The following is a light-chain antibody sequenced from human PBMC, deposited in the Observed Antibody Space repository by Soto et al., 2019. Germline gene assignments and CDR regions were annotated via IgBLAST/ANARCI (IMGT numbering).Light chain of an antibody. CDR3: PLYTGAPVT. CDR1: QTISDW. Sequence: VGDRVTITCRASQTISDWMALYQQKPGKAPKPLIYKTSMLETGSPSRFSGSGSGTEFTLTISFLQPEDFARYYSPLYTGAPVTSGERTRLDI. CDR2: KTS. J-gene: IGKJ5*01. V-gene: IGKV1-5*03.